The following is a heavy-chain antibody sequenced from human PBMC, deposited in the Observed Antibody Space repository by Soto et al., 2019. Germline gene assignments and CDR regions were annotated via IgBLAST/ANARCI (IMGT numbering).Heavy chain of an antibody. V-gene: IGHV1-2*02. CDR3: ARDGRYCSGTTGSGYDYGLNV. Sequence: ASVKVSCKTSGYPFTDYYMHWVRQAPGQGLEWMGWINPNSGGTNYAQNFQGRVTMTRDTSISTAYMELSRLRSDDTAVYYCARDGRYCSGTTGSGYDYGLNVGGHGTTVTVSS. CDR1: GYPFTDYY. J-gene: IGHJ6*01. CDR2: INPNSGGT. D-gene: IGHD2-2*01.